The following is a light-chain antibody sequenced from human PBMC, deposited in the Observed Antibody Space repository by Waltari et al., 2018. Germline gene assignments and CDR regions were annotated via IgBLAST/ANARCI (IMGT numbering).Light chain of an antibody. CDR2: EGS. CDR1: SSDVGRYNL. Sequence: QSALTQPASVSGSPGQSITISCTGTSSDVGRYNLVSWDQQHPGKAPKVMIYEGSKRPSGGSNRFSGSKSGNTASLTISGLQAEDEADYYCCSYAGSTTWVFGGGTKLTVL. J-gene: IGLJ3*02. V-gene: IGLV2-23*01. CDR3: CSYAGSTTWV.